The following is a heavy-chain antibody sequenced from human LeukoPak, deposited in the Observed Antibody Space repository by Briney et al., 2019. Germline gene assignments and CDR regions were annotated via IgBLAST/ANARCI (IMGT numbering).Heavy chain of an antibody. J-gene: IGHJ5*02. Sequence: GASVKVSCKASGGTFSSYAISWVRPAPGQGLEWMGGIIPIFGTANYAQKLQGRVTITADESTSTAYMELSSLRSEDTAVYYCAREGLYGAYTSWGQGTLVTVSS. V-gene: IGHV1-69*13. CDR3: AREGLYGAYTS. CDR2: IIPIFGTA. D-gene: IGHD3-16*01. CDR1: GGTFSSYA.